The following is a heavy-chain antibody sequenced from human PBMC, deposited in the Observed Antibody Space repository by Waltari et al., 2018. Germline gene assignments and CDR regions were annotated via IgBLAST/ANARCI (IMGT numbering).Heavy chain of an antibody. J-gene: IGHJ4*02. CDR2: ISGSGGST. CDR1: GFTFSGDA. V-gene: IGHV3-23*01. CDR3: AKGPKWELLPEPYFDY. Sequence: EVQLLESGGGLVQPGGSLRLSCAASGFTFSGDALSWVRQAPGKGLEWVSAISGSGGSTYYADSVKGRFTISRDNSKNTLYLQMNSLRAEDTAVYYCAKGPKWELLPEPYFDYWGQGTLVTVSS. D-gene: IGHD1-26*01.